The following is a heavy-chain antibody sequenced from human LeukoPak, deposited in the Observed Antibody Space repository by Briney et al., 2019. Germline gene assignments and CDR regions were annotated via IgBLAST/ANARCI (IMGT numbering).Heavy chain of an antibody. D-gene: IGHD3-22*01. V-gene: IGHV4-59*01. CDR3: ASVVIDPYNWFDP. Sequence: SETLSLTCTVSGGSISSYYWSWIRQPPGKGLEWIGYIYYSGSTNYNPSLKSRVTISVDTSKNQFSLKLSSVTAADTAVYYCASVVIDPYNWFDPWGQGTLVTVSS. CDR1: GGSISSYY. CDR2: IYYSGST. J-gene: IGHJ5*02.